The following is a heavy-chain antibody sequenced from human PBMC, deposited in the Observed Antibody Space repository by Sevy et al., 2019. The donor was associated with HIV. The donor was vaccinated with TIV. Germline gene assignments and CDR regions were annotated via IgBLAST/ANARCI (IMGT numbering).Heavy chain of an antibody. J-gene: IGHJ4*02. D-gene: IGHD3-22*01. CDR3: ARDYDSSGYCDY. CDR2: INPNSGDT. V-gene: IGHV1-2*02. Sequence: ASVKVSCKASGYTFTDYYMHWVRQAPGQGLEWMGWINPNSGDTNYAQKFQGRVTMTRDTSISTAYMELSRLRSDDTAVYYCARDYDSSGYCDYWVQGTLVTVSS. CDR1: GYTFTDYY.